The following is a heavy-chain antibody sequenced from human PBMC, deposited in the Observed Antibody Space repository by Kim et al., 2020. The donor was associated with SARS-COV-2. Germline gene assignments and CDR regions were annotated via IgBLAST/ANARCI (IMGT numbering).Heavy chain of an antibody. CDR3: AKDQAYPPYLAALSPNSN. CDR1: GFTFSSYA. J-gene: IGHJ4*02. D-gene: IGHD6-6*01. Sequence: GGSLRLSCAASGFTFSSYAMSWVRQAPGKGLEWVSAISGSGGSTYYADSVKGRFTISRDNSKNTLYLQMNSLRAEDTAVYYCAKDQAYPPYLAALSPNSNWGQGTLVTVSS. CDR2: ISGSGGST. V-gene: IGHV3-23*01.